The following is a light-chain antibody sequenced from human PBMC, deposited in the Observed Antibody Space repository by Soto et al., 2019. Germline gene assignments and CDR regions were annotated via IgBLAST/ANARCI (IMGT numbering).Light chain of an antibody. Sequence: EIVLTQSPGTLSLPPGERATLSCRASQSVSSSYLAWYQQKPGQAPRLLIYGASSRATGIPDRFSGSGSGTDFTLTISRLEPEDFAVYYCQQYGSSPLTFGGGPKV. J-gene: IGKJ4*01. CDR1: QSVSSSY. V-gene: IGKV3-20*01. CDR3: QQYGSSPLT. CDR2: GAS.